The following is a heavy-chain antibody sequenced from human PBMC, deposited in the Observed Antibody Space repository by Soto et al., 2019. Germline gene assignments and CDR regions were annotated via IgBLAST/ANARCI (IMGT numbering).Heavy chain of an antibody. V-gene: IGHV3-30-3*01. CDR1: GFTFSSYA. CDR2: ISYDGSNK. Sequence: GGSLRLSCTASGFTFSSYAMHWVRQAPGKGLEWVAVISYDGSNKYYADSVKGRFTISRDNSKNTLYLQMNSLRAEDTAVYYCARGRELYYYYYGMDVWGQGTTVTVS. CDR3: ARGRELYYYYYGMDV. D-gene: IGHD1-26*01. J-gene: IGHJ6*02.